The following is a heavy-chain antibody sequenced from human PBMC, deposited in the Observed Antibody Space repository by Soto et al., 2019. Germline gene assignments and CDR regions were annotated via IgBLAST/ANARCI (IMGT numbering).Heavy chain of an antibody. J-gene: IGHJ6*02. CDR2: IIPIFGTA. D-gene: IGHD1-7*01. CDR1: GGTFSSYA. Sequence: QVQLVQSGAEVKKPGSSVKVSCKASGGTFSSYAISWVRQAPGQGLEWMGGIIPIFGTANYAQKFQGRVTITADESTSTAYMELSSRRSEDTAVYYCARDLRVKTGTTGRGYYYYGMDVWGQGTTVTVSS. V-gene: IGHV1-69*01. CDR3: ARDLRVKTGTTGRGYYYYGMDV.